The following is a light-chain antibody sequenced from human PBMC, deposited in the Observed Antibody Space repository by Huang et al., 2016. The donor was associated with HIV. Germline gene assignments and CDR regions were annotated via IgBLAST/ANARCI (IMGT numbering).Light chain of an antibody. V-gene: IGKV1-39*01. J-gene: IGKJ1*01. CDR3: QQSYISPWT. Sequence: DIQMTQSPSSLSASGGDRVTITCRTSQSVGNSLNWYQQKPGKAPELLIYASSLQAWVSSRFSGSGSGTDFTLIISSLQPEDFATYYCQQSYISPWTFGQGTKVDLK. CDR1: QSVGNS. CDR2: AS.